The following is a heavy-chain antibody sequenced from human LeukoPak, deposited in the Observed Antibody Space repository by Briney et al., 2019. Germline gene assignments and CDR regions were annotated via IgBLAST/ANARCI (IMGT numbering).Heavy chain of an antibody. Sequence: GGSLRLSCAASGFTFSSYAMDWVRQAPGKGLEWVSAISAGGVTTYYGDSVKGRFTVSRDNSKNTLYLQMNSLRAEDTAIYYCAKADPGTGAFDYWGQGTLVTVSS. J-gene: IGHJ4*02. V-gene: IGHV3-23*01. CDR1: GFTFSSYA. D-gene: IGHD1-1*01. CDR3: AKADPGTGAFDY. CDR2: ISAGGVTT.